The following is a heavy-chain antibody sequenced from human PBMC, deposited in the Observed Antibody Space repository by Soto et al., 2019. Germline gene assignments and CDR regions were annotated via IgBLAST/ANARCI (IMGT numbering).Heavy chain of an antibody. V-gene: IGHV4-34*01. CDR1: GGSFSGYY. Sequence: PSETLSLTCAVYGGSFSGYYWSWIRQPPGKGLEWIGEINHSGSTNYNPSLKSRVTISVDTSKNQFSLKLSSVTAADTAVYYCARGRRQQLAYIAFDIWGQGTMVTVSS. J-gene: IGHJ3*02. D-gene: IGHD6-13*01. CDR3: ARGRRQQLAYIAFDI. CDR2: INHSGST.